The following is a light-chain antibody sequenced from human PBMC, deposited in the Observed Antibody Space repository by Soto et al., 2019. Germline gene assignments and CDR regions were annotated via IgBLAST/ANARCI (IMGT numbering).Light chain of an antibody. V-gene: IGKV3-20*01. CDR3: QQYGSSLFS. J-gene: IGKJ3*01. CDR1: QSVSSTF. Sequence: EIVLTQSPGTLSLXXXXXATLSCRASQSVSSTFLAWYQQKPGQAPRLLIYAASSRATGIPDRFSGSGSGTDFTLTISRLEPEDFAVYYCQQYGSSLFSFGPGTKVDIK. CDR2: AAS.